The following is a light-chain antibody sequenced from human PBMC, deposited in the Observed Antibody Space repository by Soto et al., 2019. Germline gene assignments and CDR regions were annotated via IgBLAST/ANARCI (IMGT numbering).Light chain of an antibody. V-gene: IGKV3-20*01. Sequence: ELTQSPATLSLSPGERVTLSCRASQTVRSSFVAWYQQKPGQAPRLLIYGASTRATGLPERVSSRGSGKDFTITISSLQAEDLAVYYCQHYGRSSWTFGQGTKVAIK. J-gene: IGKJ1*01. CDR3: QHYGRSSWT. CDR2: GAS. CDR1: QTVRSSF.